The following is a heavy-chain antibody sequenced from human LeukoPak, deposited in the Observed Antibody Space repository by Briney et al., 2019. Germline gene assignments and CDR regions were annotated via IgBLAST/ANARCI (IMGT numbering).Heavy chain of an antibody. CDR1: GGTFNRYA. Sequence: ASVRVSCKASGGTFNRYAISWVRQAPGQGLEWMGWISAYNGNTNYAQKLQGRVTMTTDTSTSTAYMELRSLRSDDTAVYYCARVSEGSQYGNDYWGQGTLVTVSS. CDR3: ARVSEGSQYGNDY. CDR2: ISAYNGNT. V-gene: IGHV1-18*01. D-gene: IGHD4-17*01. J-gene: IGHJ4*02.